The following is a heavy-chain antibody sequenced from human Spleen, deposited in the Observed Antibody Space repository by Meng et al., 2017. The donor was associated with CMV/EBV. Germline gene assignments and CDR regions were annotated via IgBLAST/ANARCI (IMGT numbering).Heavy chain of an antibody. V-gene: IGHV1-8*01. CDR3: ASHKNVLRFLEWSSDAFDI. CDR2: VNPNSGNT. CDR1: GYTFTSYD. J-gene: IGHJ3*02. Sequence: ASVKVSCKASGYTFTSYDINWVRQATGQGLEWMGWVNPNSGNTGYAQKFQGRVTMTRNTSISTAYMELSSLRSEDTAVYYCASHKNVLRFLEWSSDAFDIWGQGTMVTVSS. D-gene: IGHD3-3*01.